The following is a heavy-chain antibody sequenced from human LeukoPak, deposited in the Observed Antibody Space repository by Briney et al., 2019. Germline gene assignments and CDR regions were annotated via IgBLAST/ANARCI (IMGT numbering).Heavy chain of an antibody. V-gene: IGHV4-59*08. J-gene: IGHJ5*02. CDR2: TSYSEVT. Sequence: SETLSLTCSVSGGSINNYYWSWIRQPPGKGLEWVGYTSYSEVTDYNPSLKSRVTISVDTSKNQFSLKVNSVTAADTAVYYCARHKIVITMLGVHRWFDPWGQGTLVAVSS. CDR3: ARHKIVITMLGVHRWFDP. D-gene: IGHD3-3*01. CDR1: GGSINNYY.